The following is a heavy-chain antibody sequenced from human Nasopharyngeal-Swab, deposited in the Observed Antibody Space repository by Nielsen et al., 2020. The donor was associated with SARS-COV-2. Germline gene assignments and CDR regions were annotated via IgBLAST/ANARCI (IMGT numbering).Heavy chain of an antibody. CDR2: INHSGST. CDR1: GGSFSDYY. Sequence: SETLSLTCAVYGGSFSDYYWSWIRQPPGKGLEWIGEINHSGSTNYNPSLKSRVTISVDTSKNQVSLKLSSVTAADTAVYYCARDHTYDFWSGYPSYGMDVWGQGTTVTVSS. D-gene: IGHD3-3*01. V-gene: IGHV4-34*01. CDR3: ARDHTYDFWSGYPSYGMDV. J-gene: IGHJ6*02.